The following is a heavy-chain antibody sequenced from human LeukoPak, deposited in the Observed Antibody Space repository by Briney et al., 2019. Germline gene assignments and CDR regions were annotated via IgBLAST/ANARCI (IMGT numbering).Heavy chain of an antibody. CDR3: ARVKIGGALIDY. J-gene: IGHJ4*02. CDR1: GYTFSSYD. Sequence: ASVKVSCKASGYTFSSYDINWVRQAPGQGPEWMGWMSPNSGGTNYAQKFQGRVTMTRDTSISTAYMELSSLRSEDTAVYYCARVKIGGALIDYWGQGTLVTVSS. V-gene: IGHV1-2*02. CDR2: MSPNSGGT. D-gene: IGHD2/OR15-2a*01.